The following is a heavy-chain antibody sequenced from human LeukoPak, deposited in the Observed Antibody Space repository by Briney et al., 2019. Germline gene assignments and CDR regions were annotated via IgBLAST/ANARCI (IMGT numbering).Heavy chain of an antibody. V-gene: IGHV3-23*01. CDR2: ITGRGDDT. CDR1: GFMFNSYA. J-gene: IGHJ4*02. Sequence: GGSLRLSCAASGFMFNSYAMSWVRQAPGKGLEWLSGITGRGDDTKYADSVKGRFIISRDNSKNTVHLHLNGLTVEDAAVYYCAKDIFSSVGTPDYWGQGTRVTVSS. D-gene: IGHD3-3*02. CDR3: AKDIFSSVGTPDY.